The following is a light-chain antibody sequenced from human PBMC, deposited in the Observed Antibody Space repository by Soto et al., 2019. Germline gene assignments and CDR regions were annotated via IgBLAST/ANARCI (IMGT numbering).Light chain of an antibody. CDR3: AAWDDSLNGPV. CDR2: SNN. Sequence: QLVLTQPPSASGTPGQRVTISCSGSSSKIGSNTVNWYQQLPGTAPKLLIYSNNQRPSGVPDRYSGSKSGTSASLAISGLQSEDEADYYCAAWDDSLNGPVFGGGTKVTVL. V-gene: IGLV1-44*01. J-gene: IGLJ2*01. CDR1: SSKIGSNT.